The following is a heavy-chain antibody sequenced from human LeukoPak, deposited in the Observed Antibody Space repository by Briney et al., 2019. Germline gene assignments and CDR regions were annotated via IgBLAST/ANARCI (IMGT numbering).Heavy chain of an antibody. D-gene: IGHD3-16*01. CDR3: ARDLFDDYSLDY. J-gene: IGHJ4*02. CDR1: GFTFSSYS. V-gene: IGHV3-21*01. Sequence: PGGSLRLSCAASGFTFSSYSMNWVRPAPGKGLWWVSSICSSSSIIYYADSVKGRFSISRDNAKNSLYLQMNSLRAEDTAVYYCARDLFDDYSLDYWGQGTLVTVST. CDR2: ICSSSSII.